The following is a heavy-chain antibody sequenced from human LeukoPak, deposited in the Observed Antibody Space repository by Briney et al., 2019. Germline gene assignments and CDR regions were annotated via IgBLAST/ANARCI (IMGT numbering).Heavy chain of an antibody. CDR2: ISYDGSNK. V-gene: IGHV3-30-3*01. CDR3: ARDLYYYDSSGYFLWDYYYYYGMDV. Sequence: GGSLRLSCAASGSTFSSYAMHWVRQAPGKGLEWVAVISYDGSNKYYADSVKGRFTISRDNSKNTLYLQMNSLRAEDTAVYYCARDLYYYDSSGYFLWDYYYYYGMDVWGQGTTVTVSS. D-gene: IGHD3-22*01. CDR1: GSTFSSYA. J-gene: IGHJ6*02.